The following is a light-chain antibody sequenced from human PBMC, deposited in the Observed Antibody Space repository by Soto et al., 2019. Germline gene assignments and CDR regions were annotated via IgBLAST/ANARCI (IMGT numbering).Light chain of an antibody. Sequence: QSALTQPRSVSGSPGQSVTISCTGTSSDVGRYNYVSWYQHHPGTAPKVMIYDVSERPSGVPDRFSGSKSGNTASLTISGLQAEDEADYYCCSYAGSPRCVFGTGTKVTVL. CDR3: CSYAGSPRCV. CDR2: DVS. J-gene: IGLJ1*01. V-gene: IGLV2-11*01. CDR1: SSDVGRYNY.